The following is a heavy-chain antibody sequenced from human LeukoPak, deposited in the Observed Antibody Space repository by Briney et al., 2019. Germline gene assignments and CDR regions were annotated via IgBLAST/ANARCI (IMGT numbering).Heavy chain of an antibody. V-gene: IGHV3-11*01. CDR2: ISGTGDTT. CDR1: GFSFSNYC. CDR3: AAFVSTFDP. J-gene: IGHJ5*02. D-gene: IGHD3-3*01. Sequence: GGSLRLSCAASGFSFSNYCMSWFRQAPGKGLEWVSYISGTGDTTYYADSVKGRFTISRDNAKKSLFLQMNDLRADDTALYYCAAFVSTFDPWGQGTQVIVSS.